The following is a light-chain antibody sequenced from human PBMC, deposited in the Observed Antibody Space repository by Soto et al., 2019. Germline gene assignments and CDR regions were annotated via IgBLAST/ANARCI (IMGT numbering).Light chain of an antibody. CDR1: SSGVGGSNY. Sequence: QSVLTQPASVSGSHGQSITISCTGTSSGVGGSNYVSWYQQLPGKAPELMIYDVSDRPSGVSNRFSGSKSGNTASLTISGLQAEDEADYYCSSYTSSRLYVFGTGNKVTVL. CDR2: DVS. V-gene: IGLV2-14*01. CDR3: SSYTSSRLYV. J-gene: IGLJ1*01.